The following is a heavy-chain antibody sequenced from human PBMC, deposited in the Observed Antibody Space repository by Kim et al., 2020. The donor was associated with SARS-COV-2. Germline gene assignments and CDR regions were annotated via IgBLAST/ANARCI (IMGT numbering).Heavy chain of an antibody. J-gene: IGHJ4*02. CDR3: AKNSGYDYAFDS. V-gene: IGHV3-9*01. CDR2: ISWNSGTI. Sequence: GGSLRLSCAAYGFRFNDYAMHWVRQAPGKGMEWVSGISWNSGTIDYADSVKGRFTISRDNAKNSLFLQMNSLRTNDTAFYYCAKNSGYDYAFDSWGQGTLGTVSA. D-gene: IGHD5-12*01. CDR1: GFRFNDYA.